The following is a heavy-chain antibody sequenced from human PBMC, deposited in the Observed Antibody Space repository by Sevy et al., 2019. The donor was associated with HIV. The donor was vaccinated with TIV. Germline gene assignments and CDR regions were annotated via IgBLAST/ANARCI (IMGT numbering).Heavy chain of an antibody. Sequence: GGSLRLSCAASGFTFTSYAMSWVRQAPGRGLEWVSVISGEGLYIFYGDSVQGRFTISRDNSRNTLYLQMNSLRADDTAVYYCAKEEGYRTGYFDFWGQGILVTVSS. CDR3: AKEEGYRTGYFDF. J-gene: IGHJ4*02. V-gene: IGHV3-23*01. CDR2: ISGEGLYI. CDR1: GFTFTSYA. D-gene: IGHD6-13*01.